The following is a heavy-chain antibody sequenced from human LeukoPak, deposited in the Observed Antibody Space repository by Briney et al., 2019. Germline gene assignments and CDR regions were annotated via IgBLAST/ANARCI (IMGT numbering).Heavy chain of an antibody. Sequence: GGSLRLSCAAPGFTFSNYAMSWVRQAPGKGLEWVSAISGSGGSTYYADSVKGRFIISRDNSKNTLYLQMNSLRAEDTAVYYCAKNSGSYDLHYWGQGTLVTVSS. CDR3: AKNSGSYDLHY. J-gene: IGHJ4*02. CDR2: ISGSGGST. V-gene: IGHV3-23*01. D-gene: IGHD1-26*01. CDR1: GFTFSNYA.